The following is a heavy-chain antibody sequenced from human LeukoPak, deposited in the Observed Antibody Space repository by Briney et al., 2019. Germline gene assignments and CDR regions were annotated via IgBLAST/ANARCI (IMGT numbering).Heavy chain of an antibody. CDR3: ARVRRDGYNSPDY. Sequence: RPSETLSLTCTVSGGSITSYYWSWIRQPPGKGLECIGYIYYSGTTYYNPSPKSRVTISVDTSKNQFSLKLSSVTAADTAVYYCARVRRDGYNSPDYWGQGTLVTVSS. D-gene: IGHD5-24*01. J-gene: IGHJ4*02. CDR1: GGSITSYY. V-gene: IGHV4-59*01. CDR2: IYYSGTT.